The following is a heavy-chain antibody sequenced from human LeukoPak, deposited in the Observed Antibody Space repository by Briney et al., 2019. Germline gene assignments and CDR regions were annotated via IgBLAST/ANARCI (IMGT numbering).Heavy chain of an antibody. CDR1: GFTFSNFA. V-gene: IGHV3-23*01. Sequence: GGSLRLSCEASGFTFSNFAMTWVRQAPGKGLEQVSGISGSAGSTNYADSVQGRFTISRDNSKNTLYLQMNNLRVGDTAVYYCAKGSSSRFYYYMAVWGKGTTVTVSS. CDR3: AKGSSSRFYYYMAV. D-gene: IGHD4-17*01. J-gene: IGHJ6*03. CDR2: ISGSAGST.